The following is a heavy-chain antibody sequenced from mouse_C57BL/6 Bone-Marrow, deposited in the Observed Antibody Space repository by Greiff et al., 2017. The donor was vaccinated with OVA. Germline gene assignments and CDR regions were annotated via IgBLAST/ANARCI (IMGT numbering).Heavy chain of an antibody. Sequence: VQLQQSGAELMKPGASVKLSCKATGYTFTGYWIEWVKQRPGHGLEWIGEILPGSGSTNYNEKCKGKATFTADTSSNTAYMQLSSLTTEDSAIYYCARFVYPAYWGQGTLVTVSA. CDR1: GYTFTGYW. CDR2: ILPGSGST. CDR3: ARFVYPAY. D-gene: IGHD1-1*01. J-gene: IGHJ3*01. V-gene: IGHV1-9*01.